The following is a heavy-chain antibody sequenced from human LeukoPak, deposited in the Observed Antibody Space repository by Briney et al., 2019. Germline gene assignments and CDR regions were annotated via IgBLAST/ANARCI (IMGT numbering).Heavy chain of an antibody. Sequence: GASVKVSCTASGGTFSSYAISWVRQAPGQGLEWMGGIIPIFGTANYAQKFQGRVTITADESTSTAYMELSSLRSEDTAVYYCARDRSAEYCGGDCYSGGRFDYWGQGTLVTVSS. V-gene: IGHV1-69*13. CDR1: GGTFSSYA. D-gene: IGHD2-21*02. CDR3: ARDRSAEYCGGDCYSGGRFDY. J-gene: IGHJ4*02. CDR2: IIPIFGTA.